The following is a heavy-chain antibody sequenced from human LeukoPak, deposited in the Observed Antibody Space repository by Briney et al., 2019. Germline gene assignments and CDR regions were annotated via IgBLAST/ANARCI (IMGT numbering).Heavy chain of an antibody. D-gene: IGHD1-26*01. CDR2: TNTDGSST. J-gene: IGHJ4*02. CDR3: TRATGLAYSSLDY. CDR1: GFTFSSCA. Sequence: GGSLRLSCAASGFTFSSCAMSWVRQAPGKGLEWVSHTNTDGSSTNYADSVKGRFTISRDNAKNTLYLQMNSLRAEDTAVYYCTRATGLAYSSLDYWGQGALVTVSS. V-gene: IGHV3-74*01.